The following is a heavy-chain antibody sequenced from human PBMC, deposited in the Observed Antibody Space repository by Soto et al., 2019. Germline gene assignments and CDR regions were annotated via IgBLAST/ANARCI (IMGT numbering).Heavy chain of an antibody. Sequence: EVQLVESGGGLVQPGGSLRLSCAASGFTVSSNYMSWVRQAPGKGLEWVSVIYSGGSTYYADSVKSRFTISRDNSKNTLYLKMNSLRAEDTAVYYCARDSHYDYIWGSYRPDFDALDIWGQGTMVTVSS. CDR2: IYSGGST. CDR1: GFTVSSNY. J-gene: IGHJ3*02. CDR3: ARDSHYDYIWGSYRPDFDALDI. V-gene: IGHV3-66*01. D-gene: IGHD3-16*02.